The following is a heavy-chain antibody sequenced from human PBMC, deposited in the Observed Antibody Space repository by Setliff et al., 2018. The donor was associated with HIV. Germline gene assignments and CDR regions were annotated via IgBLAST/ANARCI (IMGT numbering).Heavy chain of an antibody. CDR3: ARGAPTMLIVVVNLDY. Sequence: GGSLRLSCAASGFTFSSYSMNWVRQAPGKGLEWVSSISSSSSYIYYADSVTGRFTISRDNAKNSLYLQMDSLRAEDTAVYYCARGAPTMLIVVVNLDYWGQGTLVTVSS. D-gene: IGHD3-22*01. V-gene: IGHV3-21*01. CDR2: ISSSSSYI. CDR1: GFTFSSYS. J-gene: IGHJ4*02.